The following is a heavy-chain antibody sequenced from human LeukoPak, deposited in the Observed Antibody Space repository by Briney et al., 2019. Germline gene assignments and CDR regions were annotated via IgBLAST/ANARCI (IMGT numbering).Heavy chain of an antibody. D-gene: IGHD3-10*01. CDR1: GGSISSSSYY. Sequence: SETLSLTCTVSGGSISSSSYYWGWIRQPPGKGLEWIGSIYYSGSTYYNPSLKSRVTMSVDTSKNQFSLNLSSVTAADTAVYYCARDSSGDRAFDIWGQGTMVTVSS. CDR3: ARDSSGDRAFDI. CDR2: IYYSGST. J-gene: IGHJ3*02. V-gene: IGHV4-39*07.